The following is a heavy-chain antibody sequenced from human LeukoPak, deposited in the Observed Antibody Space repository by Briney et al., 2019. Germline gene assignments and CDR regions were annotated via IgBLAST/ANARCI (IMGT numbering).Heavy chain of an antibody. CDR2: ISYDGSNK. CDR1: GFTFSSYA. J-gene: IGHJ4*02. CDR3: AKDYLVYYFDY. D-gene: IGHD5/OR15-5a*01. V-gene: IGHV3-30-3*01. Sequence: GGSLRLSCAASGFTFSSYAMHWVRQAPGKGLEWVAVISYDGSNKYYADSVKGRFTISRDNSKNTLYLQMNSLRAEDTAVYYCAKDYLVYYFDYWGQGTLVTVSS.